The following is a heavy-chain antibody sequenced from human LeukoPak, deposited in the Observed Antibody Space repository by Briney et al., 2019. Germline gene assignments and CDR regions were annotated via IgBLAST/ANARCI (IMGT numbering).Heavy chain of an antibody. D-gene: IGHD3-3*01. J-gene: IGHJ4*02. CDR1: GFTFSTYW. V-gene: IGHV3-74*01. Sequence: PGGSLRLSCAASGFTFSTYWMHWVRQAPGKGLVWVSRIKSDGSSTTYADSVKGRFTISRDNAKKTLYLQMNSLRAEDTAVYYCARGRGLHYDFWSDYYGGYFGYWGQGTLVTVSS. CDR3: ARGRGLHYDFWSDYYGGYFGY. CDR2: IKSDGSST.